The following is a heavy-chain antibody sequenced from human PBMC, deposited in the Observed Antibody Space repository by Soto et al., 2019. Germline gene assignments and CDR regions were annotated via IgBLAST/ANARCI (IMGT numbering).Heavy chain of an antibody. J-gene: IGHJ6*02. V-gene: IGHV3-30-3*01. CDR1: GFTFSSYA. Sequence: PGGSLRLSCAASGFTFSSYAVHWVRQAPGKGLEWVAVISYDGSNKYYADSAKGRFTISRDNSKDTLYLQMYSLRAEDTAVYYCARDGPLFSARPGPAYCSYGMVVVSPGISVTVFS. D-gene: IGHD6-6*01. CDR2: ISYDGSNK. CDR3: ARDGPLFSARPGPAYCSYGMVV.